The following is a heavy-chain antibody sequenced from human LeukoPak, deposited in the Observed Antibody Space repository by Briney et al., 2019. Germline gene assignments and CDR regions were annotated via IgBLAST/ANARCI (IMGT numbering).Heavy chain of an antibody. CDR1: GGTFSSYA. J-gene: IGHJ4*02. CDR3: AGGGGSGSYGFDY. CDR2: IIPIFGTA. V-gene: IGHV1-69*05. Sequence: SVKVSCKASGGTFSSYAISWVRQAPGQGLEWMGRIIPIFGTANYAQKFQGRVTITTDESTSTAYMELSSLRSEDTAGYYCAGGGGSGSYGFDYWGQGTLVTVSS. D-gene: IGHD3-10*01.